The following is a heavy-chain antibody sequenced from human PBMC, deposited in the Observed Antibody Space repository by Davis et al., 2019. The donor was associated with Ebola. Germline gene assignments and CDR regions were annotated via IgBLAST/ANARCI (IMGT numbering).Heavy chain of an antibody. CDR3: ARDPRWGWELLGLGYFDY. D-gene: IGHD1-26*01. V-gene: IGHV3-30-3*01. CDR1: GFTFSSYA. Sequence: GESLKISCAASGFTFSSYAMHWVRQAPGKGLEWVAVISYDGSNKYYADSVKGRFTISRDNSKNTLYLQMNSLRAEDTAVYYCARDPRWGWELLGLGYFDYWGQGTLVTVSS. J-gene: IGHJ4*02. CDR2: ISYDGSNK.